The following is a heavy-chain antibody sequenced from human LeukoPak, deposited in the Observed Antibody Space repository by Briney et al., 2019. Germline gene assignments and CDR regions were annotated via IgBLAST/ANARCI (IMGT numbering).Heavy chain of an antibody. CDR2: ISSSGSTI. CDR3: VISPYDFWSGYYSGDDY. CDR1: GFTFSDYY. V-gene: IGHV3-11*01. D-gene: IGHD3-3*01. J-gene: IGHJ4*02. Sequence: GGSLRLSCAASGFTFSDYYMSWIRQAPGKGLEWVSYISSSGSTIYYADSVKGRLTISRDNAKNSLYLQMNSLRAEDTAVYYCVISPYDFWSGYYSGDDYWGQGTLVTVSS.